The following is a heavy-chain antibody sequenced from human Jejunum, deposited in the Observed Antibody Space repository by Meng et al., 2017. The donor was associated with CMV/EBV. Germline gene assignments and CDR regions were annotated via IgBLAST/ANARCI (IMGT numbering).Heavy chain of an antibody. CDR2: VRKKASSHST. Sequence: EVQLVESGGGLVEPGGSLSLSCAASGFIFSDYNMDWVRQVPGKGLEWVGRVRKKASSHSTEYAASVKGRFTISRDDSATSLFLQMNTLKIEDTAVYYCARDGGKGSNFDFWVQGTLVTVSS. J-gene: IGHJ4*02. V-gene: IGHV3-72*01. CDR3: ARDGGKGSNFDF. CDR1: GFIFSDYN. D-gene: IGHD3-16*01.